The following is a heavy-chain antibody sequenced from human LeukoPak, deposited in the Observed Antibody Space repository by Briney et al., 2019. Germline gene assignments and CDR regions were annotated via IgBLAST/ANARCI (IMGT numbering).Heavy chain of an antibody. Sequence: PGGSLRLSCAASGFTFSSYAMSWVRPAPGKGLEWVSAISGSGAGTYYADSVKGRFTISRDNSKNTLYLQMNSLRADDTAVYYCAKGSYSSGWANRYWGQGTLVTVSS. D-gene: IGHD6-19*01. CDR3: AKGSYSSGWANRY. CDR2: ISGSGAGT. V-gene: IGHV3-23*01. CDR1: GFTFSSYA. J-gene: IGHJ4*02.